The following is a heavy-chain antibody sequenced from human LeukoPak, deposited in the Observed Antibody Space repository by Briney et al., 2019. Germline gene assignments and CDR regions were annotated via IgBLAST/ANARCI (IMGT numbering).Heavy chain of an antibody. Sequence: GGSLRLSCAASGFTISTYAMTWVRQAPGKGLEWVSSITSSGATTCYADSVKGRFTISRDISKNTLYLQMNSLTAEDSAVYYCAKEFIAGDGHVDCDSWGQGTLVTVSS. V-gene: IGHV3-23*01. CDR1: GFTISTYA. CDR2: ITSSGATT. D-gene: IGHD5-24*01. CDR3: AKEFIAGDGHVDCDS. J-gene: IGHJ4*02.